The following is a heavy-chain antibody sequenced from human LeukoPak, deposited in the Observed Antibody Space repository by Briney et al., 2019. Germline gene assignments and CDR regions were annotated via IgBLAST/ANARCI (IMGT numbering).Heavy chain of an antibody. J-gene: IGHJ2*01. D-gene: IGHD3-10*01. CDR3: ARVGDHYHWYLDL. Sequence: GGSLSLSSEGSGFSVSNHYMNWVRQAPGKGLEWVSILYSGGSTYYADSVKGRFTVTRDSSKNILYLHINSLRAEDTAVYYCARVGDHYHWYLDLWGRGALVTASS. V-gene: IGHV3-53*01. CDR2: LYSGGST. CDR1: GFSVSNHY.